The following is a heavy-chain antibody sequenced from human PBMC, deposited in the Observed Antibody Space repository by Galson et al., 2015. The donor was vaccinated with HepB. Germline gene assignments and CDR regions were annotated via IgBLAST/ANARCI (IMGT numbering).Heavy chain of an antibody. CDR1: GFTFSSYG. V-gene: IGHV3-33*01. CDR3: ARGYDILTGYYHFDY. CDR2: IWYDGSNK. Sequence: SLRLSCAASGFTFSSYGMHWVRQAPGKGLEWVAVIWYDGSNKYYADSVKGRFTISRDNSKNTLYRQMNSLRAEDTAVYYCARGYDILTGYYHFDYWGQGTLVTVSS. J-gene: IGHJ4*02. D-gene: IGHD3-9*01.